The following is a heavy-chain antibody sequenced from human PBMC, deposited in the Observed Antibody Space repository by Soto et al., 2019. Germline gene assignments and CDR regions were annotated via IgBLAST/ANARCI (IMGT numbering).Heavy chain of an antibody. D-gene: IGHD3-10*01. CDR3: ARHAGGSGDGYNSPDY. CDR1: GYSFTSYW. J-gene: IGHJ4*02. CDR2: IYPGDSDT. Sequence: GESLKISCKGSGYSFTSYWIGWLRQMPGKGLEWMGIIYPGDSDTRYSPSFQCQVTISADKSISTAYLQWSSLKASDTAMYYCARHAGGSGDGYNSPDYWGQGTLVTVSS. V-gene: IGHV5-51*01.